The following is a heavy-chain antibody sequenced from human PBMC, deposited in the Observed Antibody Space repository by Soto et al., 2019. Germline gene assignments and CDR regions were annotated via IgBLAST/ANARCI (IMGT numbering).Heavy chain of an antibody. J-gene: IGHJ6*02. V-gene: IGHV4-31*09. CDR1: GGSISSGCCY. Sequence: SETLSLTCTVSGGSISSGCCYWTWIRQHPGKGLEWIGYIYYSGSTNYNPSLKSRVTISVDKSKNQFSLKLSSVTAADTAVYYCAGWIQLQQYYYYGMDVWGQGTTVTVSS. D-gene: IGHD5-18*01. CDR2: IYYSGST. CDR3: AGWIQLQQYYYYGMDV.